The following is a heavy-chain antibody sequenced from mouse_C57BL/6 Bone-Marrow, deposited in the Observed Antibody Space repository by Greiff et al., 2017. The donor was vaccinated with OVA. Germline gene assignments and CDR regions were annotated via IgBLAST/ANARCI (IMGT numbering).Heavy chain of an antibody. CDR2: IYPRSGNT. CDR1: GYTFTSYG. CDR3: ARHGSRDFDY. Sequence: VQLQQSGAELARPGASVKLSCKASGYTFTSYGISWVKQRTGQGLEWIGEIYPRSGNTYYNEKFKGKATLTADKSSSTAYMELRSLTSEDSAVYFCARHGSRDFDYGGQGTTLTVSS. V-gene: IGHV1-81*01. D-gene: IGHD1-1*01. J-gene: IGHJ2*01.